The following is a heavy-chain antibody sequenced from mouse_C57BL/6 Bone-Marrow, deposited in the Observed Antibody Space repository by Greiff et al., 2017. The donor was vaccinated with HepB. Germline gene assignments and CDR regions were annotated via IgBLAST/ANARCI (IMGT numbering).Heavy chain of an antibody. Sequence: QVQLQQPGAELVMPGASVKLSCKASGYTFTSYWMHWVKQRPGQGLEWIGEIDPSDSYTNYNQKFKGKSTLTVDKSSSTAYMQLSSLTSEDSAVYDCARRHCYGGSSFAYWGQGTLVTVSA. D-gene: IGHD1-1*01. V-gene: IGHV1-69*01. CDR3: ARRHCYGGSSFAY. CDR2: IDPSDSYT. CDR1: GYTFTSYW. J-gene: IGHJ3*01.